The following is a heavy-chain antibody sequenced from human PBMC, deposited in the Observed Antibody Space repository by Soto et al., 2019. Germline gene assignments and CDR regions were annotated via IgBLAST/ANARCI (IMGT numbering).Heavy chain of an antibody. V-gene: IGHV1-2*06. CDR1: GYTFTDYY. CDR3: ATNPRGLLRPGY. Sequence: QVQLVQSGAEVKKPGASVKVSCKASGYTFTDYYMHSMRQAPGQGLEWMGRINPNSGGTNYAQKFQGRVTMTRDTSFSTAYMELSRLRSDDTAIYYCATNPRGLLRPGYWGQGTLVTVSS. D-gene: IGHD3-22*01. CDR2: INPNSGGT. J-gene: IGHJ4*02.